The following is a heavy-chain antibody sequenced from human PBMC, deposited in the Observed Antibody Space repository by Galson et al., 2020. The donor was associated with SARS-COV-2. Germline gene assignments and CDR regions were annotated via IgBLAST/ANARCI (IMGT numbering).Heavy chain of an antibody. J-gene: IGHJ4*02. CDR2: ISYDGSNK. CDR1: GFTFSSYG. D-gene: IGHD2-2*01. CDR3: AKDQTIVVVPAATFDY. Sequence: GESLKISCAASGFTFSSYGMHWVRQAPGKGLEWVAVISYDGSNKYYADSVKGRFTISRDNSKNTLYLQMNSLRAEDTAVYYCAKDQTIVVVPAATFDYWGQGTLVTVSP. V-gene: IGHV3-30*18.